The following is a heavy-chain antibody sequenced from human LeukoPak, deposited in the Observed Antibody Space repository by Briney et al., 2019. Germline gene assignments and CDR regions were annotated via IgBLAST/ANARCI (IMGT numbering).Heavy chain of an antibody. CDR3: AKEPVSAGRYSYYFDY. CDR1: GFTRSSYS. J-gene: IGHJ4*02. D-gene: IGHD1-26*01. CDR2: ISASDVTT. V-gene: IGHV3-23*01. Sequence: PGVSLRLSCAASGFTRSSYSMSWVRQPPGKGLVGVSSISASDVTTYYADSVKGRFTISRDNSKNILYLQMNNLRAEDTAIYYCAKEPVSAGRYSYYFDYWGQGKLVTVSS.